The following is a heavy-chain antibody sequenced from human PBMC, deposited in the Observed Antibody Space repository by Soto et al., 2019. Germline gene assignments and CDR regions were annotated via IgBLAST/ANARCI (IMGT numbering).Heavy chain of an antibody. CDR1: GDSISSYY. Sequence: SETLSLTCSVSGDSISSYYWNWIRQPPGKGLEWIGYFSYSGTTNYNPSLKSRVTISADTSKNQFFLKLSSVTAADTAVYYCGRHLFSDVWGQGTTVTVSS. CDR3: GRHLFSDV. CDR2: FSYSGTT. D-gene: IGHD2-21*01. J-gene: IGHJ6*02. V-gene: IGHV4-59*08.